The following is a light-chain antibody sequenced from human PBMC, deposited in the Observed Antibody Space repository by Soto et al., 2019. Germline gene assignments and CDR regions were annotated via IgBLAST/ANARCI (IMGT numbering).Light chain of an antibody. V-gene: IGLV2-8*01. CDR3: SSYAGSNNLV. Sequence: QSALTQPPSASGSPGQSVTIPCTGTSSDVGGYNYVSWYLQHPGKAPKLIIYEVSKRPSGVPDRFSGSKSGNTASLTVSGLQTEDEDDYHCSSYAGSNNLVFGGGTKLTVL. J-gene: IGLJ3*02. CDR2: EVS. CDR1: SSDVGGYNY.